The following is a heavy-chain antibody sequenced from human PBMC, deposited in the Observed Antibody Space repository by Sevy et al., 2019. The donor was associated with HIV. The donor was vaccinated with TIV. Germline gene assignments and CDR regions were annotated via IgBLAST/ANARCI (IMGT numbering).Heavy chain of an antibody. J-gene: IGHJ6*02. CDR3: ARDCSSTSCLWGLDV. V-gene: IGHV3-7*03. Sequence: GGSLRLSCAASGFTFSRYWMSWVRQAPGKGLEWVANIKKDGSEKYYVDSVKGRFTISRDNAKNSLFLQMNSLRAEATAVYYCARDCSSTSCLWGLDVWGQGTTVTVSS. D-gene: IGHD2-2*01. CDR2: IKKDGSEK. CDR1: GFTFSRYW.